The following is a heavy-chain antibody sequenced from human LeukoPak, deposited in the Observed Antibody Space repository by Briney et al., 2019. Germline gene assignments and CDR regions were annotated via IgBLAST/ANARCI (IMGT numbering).Heavy chain of an antibody. D-gene: IGHD3-3*01. CDR1: GGSISSGDYY. CDR2: IYYSGST. Sequence: SETLSPTCTVSGGSISSGDYYWRWLRQPPGKGLEWIGYIYYSGSTYYNPSLKSRVTISVDTSKNQFSLKLSSVTAADTAVYYCARTYYDFWSGYSHRPPIDYWGQGTLVTVSS. CDR3: ARTYYDFWSGYSHRPPIDY. V-gene: IGHV4-30-4*08. J-gene: IGHJ4*02.